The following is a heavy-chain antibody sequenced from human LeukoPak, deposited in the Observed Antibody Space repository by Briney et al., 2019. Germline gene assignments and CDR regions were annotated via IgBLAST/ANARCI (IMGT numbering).Heavy chain of an antibody. D-gene: IGHD3-9*01. J-gene: IGHJ4*02. Sequence: GGSLRLSCAASGFTFSSYGMHWVRQAPGKGLEWVAVISYDGSNKYYADSVKGRFTISRDNSKNTLYLQMNSLRAEDTAVYYCAKGRRYYDILTGYYADWGQGTLVTVSS. CDR2: ISYDGSNK. CDR1: GFTFSSYG. V-gene: IGHV3-30*18. CDR3: AKGRRYYDILTGYYAD.